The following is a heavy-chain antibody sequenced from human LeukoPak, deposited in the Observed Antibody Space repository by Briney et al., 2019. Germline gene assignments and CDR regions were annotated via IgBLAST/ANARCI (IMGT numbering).Heavy chain of an antibody. D-gene: IGHD4-11*01. CDR3: ARQPYSNYGMDV. V-gene: IGHV4-34*01. Sequence: SETLSLTCAVYGGSFSGYYWSWIRQPPGKGLEWIGEINHSGSTNYNPSLKSRVTISVDTSKNQFSLKLSSVTAADTAVYYCARQPYSNYGMDVWGKGTTVTVSS. CDR2: INHSGST. CDR1: GGSFSGYY. J-gene: IGHJ6*04.